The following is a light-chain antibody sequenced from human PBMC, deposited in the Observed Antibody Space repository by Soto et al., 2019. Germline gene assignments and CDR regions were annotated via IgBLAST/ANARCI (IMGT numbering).Light chain of an antibody. V-gene: IGKV1-33*01. CDR2: DAS. J-gene: IGKJ2*01. CDR1: QDISNY. Sequence: DIQMTQSPSSLSASVGDRVTITCQASQDISNYLNWYQQKPGKAPKLLIYDASNLETGVPSRFSGIVSGTDFTFTIISLQPEDIATYYFQQYDNLPHTLGRGTKLEIK. CDR3: QQYDNLPHT.